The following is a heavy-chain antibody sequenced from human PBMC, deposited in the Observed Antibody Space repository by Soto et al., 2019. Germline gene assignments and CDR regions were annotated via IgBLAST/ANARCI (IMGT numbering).Heavy chain of an antibody. D-gene: IGHD6-13*01. CDR1: VFSLSTSVVV. Sequence: FGPTLVNPTHTLTLTCTFSVFSLSTSVVVVGWIRQPPGKALEWLALVYWNDDKRYSPSLKSRLTITKDTSKNQVVLTMTNMDPVDTGTYYCAPRGLAAAGTGYGYWGQGMLVTVSS. CDR3: APRGLAAAGTGYGY. CDR2: VYWNDDK. V-gene: IGHV2-5*01. J-gene: IGHJ4*02.